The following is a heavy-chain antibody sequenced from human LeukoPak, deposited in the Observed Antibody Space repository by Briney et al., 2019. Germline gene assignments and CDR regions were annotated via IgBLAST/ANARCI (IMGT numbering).Heavy chain of an antibody. CDR1: GYIFTSYD. J-gene: IGHJ6*03. CDR2: MNPNSGNT. D-gene: IGHD3-22*01. CDR3: ARGHDSSGYYYYYMDV. V-gene: IGHV1-8*01. Sequence: GASVKVSCKASGYIFTSYDINWVRQATGQGLEWMGWMNPNSGNTGYAQKFQGRITMTRDTSTSTVYMELSSLRSEDTAVYYCARGHDSSGYYYYYMDVWGKGTTVTISS.